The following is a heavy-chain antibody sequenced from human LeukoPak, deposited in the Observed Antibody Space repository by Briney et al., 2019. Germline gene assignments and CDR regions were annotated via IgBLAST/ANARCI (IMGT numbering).Heavy chain of an antibody. CDR1: GFTFSSYS. CDR2: ISSSSSTI. D-gene: IGHD6-13*01. CDR3: AKGSYSSSWYAGIDWFDP. Sequence: GGSLRLSCAASGFTFSSYSMNWVRQAPGKGLEWVSYISSSSSTIYYADSVKGRFTISRDNSKNTLYLQMNSLRAEDTAVYYCAKGSYSSSWYAGIDWFDPWGQGTLVTVSS. V-gene: IGHV3-48*01. J-gene: IGHJ5*02.